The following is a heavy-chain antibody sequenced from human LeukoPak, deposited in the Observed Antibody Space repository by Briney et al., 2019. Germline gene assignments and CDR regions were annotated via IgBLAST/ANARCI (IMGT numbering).Heavy chain of an antibody. CDR2: ISWNSGSI. V-gene: IGHV3-9*01. CDR1: GFTFDDYA. J-gene: IGHJ6*03. D-gene: IGHD3-16*01. Sequence: GGSLRLSCAASGFTFDDYAMHWVRQAPGKGLDLVSGISWNSGSIVFADSVKGRFTISRDNAKNSLYLQMNSLRAEDTALYYCAKGALYYYYIDVWGKGTTVTISS. CDR3: AKGALYYYYIDV.